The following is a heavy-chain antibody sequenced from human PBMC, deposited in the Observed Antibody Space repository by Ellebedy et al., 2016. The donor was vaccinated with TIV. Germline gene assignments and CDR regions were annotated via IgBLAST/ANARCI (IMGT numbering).Heavy chain of an antibody. J-gene: IGHJ3*02. CDR3: ARFYSSSDSDAFDI. Sequence: GESLKISCAASGLTFSSHAMSWVRQAPGKGLEWVSYISSKTGAMIYADSVKGRFTISRDNAKNSLYLQMNSLRAEDTAVYYCARFYSSSDSDAFDIWGQGTMVTVSS. V-gene: IGHV3-48*04. CDR1: GLTFSSHA. CDR2: ISSKTGAM. D-gene: IGHD3-22*01.